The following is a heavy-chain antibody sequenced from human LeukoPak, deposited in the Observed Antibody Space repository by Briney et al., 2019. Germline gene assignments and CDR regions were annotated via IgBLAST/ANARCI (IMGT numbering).Heavy chain of an antibody. CDR2: INQDGSGK. CDR3: ARDSADFDY. CDR1: GFIFSSYW. V-gene: IGHV3-7*01. Sequence: GGSLRLSCGASGFIFSSYWMSWVRQAPGKGLEWVANINQDGSGKYYVDSVKGRFTISRDNAKNSLYLQMNSLRAEDTAVYYCARDSADFDYWGQGTLVTVSS. D-gene: IGHD2-2*01. J-gene: IGHJ4*02.